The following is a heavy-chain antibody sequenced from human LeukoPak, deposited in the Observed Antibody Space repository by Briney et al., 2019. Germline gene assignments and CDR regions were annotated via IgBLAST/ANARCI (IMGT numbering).Heavy chain of an antibody. CDR2: IYYSGST. J-gene: IGHJ4*02. V-gene: IGHV4-39*07. Sequence: SETLSHTCTVSGGSISSSSYYWGWIRQPPGKGLEWIGSIYYSGSTYYNPSLKSRVTISVDTSKNQFSLKLSSVTAADTAVYYCARDQPPISGWGQGTLVTVSS. CDR1: GGSISSSSYY. CDR3: ARDQPPISG.